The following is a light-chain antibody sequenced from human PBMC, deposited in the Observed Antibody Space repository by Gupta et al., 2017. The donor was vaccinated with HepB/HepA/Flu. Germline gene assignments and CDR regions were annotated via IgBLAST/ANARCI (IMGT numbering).Light chain of an antibody. CDR2: GTS. CDR1: QSVGNNY. V-gene: IGKV3-20*01. Sequence: EFVLTQSPGTLSLSPGERATLSCRASQSVGNNYLAWYQQKPGQAPRLLIYGTSSRATGIPDRFSGSGSGTDFTLTITRLEPEDFAVYYCHHLGTSKGTFGQATKVEIK. CDR3: HHLGTSKGT. J-gene: IGKJ1*01.